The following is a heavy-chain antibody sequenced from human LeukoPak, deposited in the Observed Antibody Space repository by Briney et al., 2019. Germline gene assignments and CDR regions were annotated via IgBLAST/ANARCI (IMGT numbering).Heavy chain of an antibody. D-gene: IGHD3-22*01. CDR1: GFIFSRYA. CDR2: ISGSGGST. CDR3: AKKQSYYYDSSALRGGGYFDY. V-gene: IGHV3-23*01. J-gene: IGHJ4*02. Sequence: GGSLRLFCAASGFIFSRYAMSWVPQAPGKGLECGSDISGSGGSTYYADSGKGQYTISRDNSKNTLYLQMNSLRAEDTAVYYRAKKQSYYYDSSALRGGGYFDYWGQGTLVTVSS.